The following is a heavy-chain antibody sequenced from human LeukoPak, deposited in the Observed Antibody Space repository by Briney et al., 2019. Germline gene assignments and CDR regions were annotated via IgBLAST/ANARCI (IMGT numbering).Heavy chain of an antibody. CDR2: INHSGST. D-gene: IGHD4-17*01. CDR1: GGSISSDGYF. CDR3: ARHLRSGAVDY. Sequence: PSETLSLTCTVSGGSISSDGYFWSWIRQPPGKGLEWIGEINHSGSTNYNPSLKSRVTISVDTSKNQFSLELSSVTAADTAVYYCARHLRSGAVDYWGQGTLVTVSS. V-gene: IGHV4-39*01. J-gene: IGHJ4*02.